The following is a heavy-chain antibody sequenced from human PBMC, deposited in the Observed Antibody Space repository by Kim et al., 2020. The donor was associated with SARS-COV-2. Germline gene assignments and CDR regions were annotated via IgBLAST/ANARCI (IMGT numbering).Heavy chain of an antibody. V-gene: IGHV3-43*01. J-gene: IGHJ4*02. D-gene: IGHD3-3*01. Sequence: YADSGKGRFTISRDNSKNSLYLQMNSLRTEDTALYYCAKGVGFWSGYWDYWGQGTLVTVSS. CDR3: AKGVGFWSGYWDY.